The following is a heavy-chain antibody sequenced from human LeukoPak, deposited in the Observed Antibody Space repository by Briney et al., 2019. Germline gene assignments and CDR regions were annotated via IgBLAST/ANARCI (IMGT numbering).Heavy chain of an antibody. CDR3: AGSRGGFGDQWYY. J-gene: IGHJ4*02. V-gene: IGHV3-23*01. D-gene: IGHD3-10*01. Sequence: GGSLRLSCAASGFTFSSYAMSWVRPAPGKGLEWVSAISGGGGSTSYADSVKGRFTISRDNSKNTLYLQMNSLRAEDTAVYYCAGSRGGFGDQWYYWGQGTLVTVSS. CDR1: GFTFSSYA. CDR2: ISGGGGST.